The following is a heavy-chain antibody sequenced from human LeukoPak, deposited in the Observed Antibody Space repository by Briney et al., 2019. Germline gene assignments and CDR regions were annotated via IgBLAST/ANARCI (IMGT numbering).Heavy chain of an antibody. D-gene: IGHD3-9*01. CDR3: ARGASDYDILTGYIPAPFDY. Sequence: PSETLSLTCTVSGGSITSGGYYWSWIRQSPGKGLEWIGYIYHSGTTYYNPSLRSRVTISVDTSKNQFSLKLSSVTAADTVVYYCARGASDYDILTGYIPAPFDYWGQGTVVTVSS. CDR1: GGSITSGGYY. V-gene: IGHV4-30-2*06. CDR2: IYHSGTT. J-gene: IGHJ4*02.